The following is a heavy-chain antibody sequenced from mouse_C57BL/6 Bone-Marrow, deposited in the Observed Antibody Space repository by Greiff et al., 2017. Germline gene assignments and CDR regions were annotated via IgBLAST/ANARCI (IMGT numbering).Heavy chain of an antibody. CDR2: ISSGGSYT. Sequence: EVMLVESGGDLVKPGGSLKLSCAASGFTFSSYGMSWVRQTPDKRLEWVATISSGGSYTYYPDSVKGRFTISRDNAKNTMYLQMSSLKSEDTAMYYCARHPGTGYFDYWGQGTTLTVSS. V-gene: IGHV5-6*01. J-gene: IGHJ2*01. CDR1: GFTFSSYG. CDR3: ARHPGTGYFDY. D-gene: IGHD4-1*01.